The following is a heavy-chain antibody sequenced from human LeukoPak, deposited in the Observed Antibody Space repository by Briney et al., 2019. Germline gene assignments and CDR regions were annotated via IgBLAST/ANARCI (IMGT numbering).Heavy chain of an antibody. D-gene: IGHD3-10*02. CDR3: AELGITMIGGV. V-gene: IGHV3-48*03. J-gene: IGHJ6*04. Sequence: GVSLRLSCAASGFTFSSYEMNWVRQAPGKGLEWVSYISSSGSTIYYADSVKGRFTISRDNAKNPLYLQMNSLRAEDTAVYYCAELGITMIGGVWGKGTTVTISS. CDR1: GFTFSSYE. CDR2: ISSSGSTI.